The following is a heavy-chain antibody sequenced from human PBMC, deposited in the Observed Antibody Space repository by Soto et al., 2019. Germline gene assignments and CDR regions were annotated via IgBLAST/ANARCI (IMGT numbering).Heavy chain of an antibody. CDR3: TRVVTRTNNYAFDV. V-gene: IGHV3-72*01. CDR1: GFTFSDHY. Sequence: GSLRLSCAASGFTFSDHYMYWVRQAPGKGLEWVGRTREKANSYSTEYAASVKGRFTISRDDSSNSLYLQMNSLKTEDTAVYYCTRVVTRTNNYAFDVWGQGTMVTVSS. J-gene: IGHJ3*01. D-gene: IGHD2-8*01. CDR2: TREKANSYST.